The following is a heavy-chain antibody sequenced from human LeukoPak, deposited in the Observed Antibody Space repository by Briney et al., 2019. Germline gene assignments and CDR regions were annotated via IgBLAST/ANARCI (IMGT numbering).Heavy chain of an antibody. D-gene: IGHD3-9*01. J-gene: IGHJ6*02. CDR1: GFSFTNYW. CDR3: TRDLMDYDVSTGLHHYYMDV. V-gene: IGHV3-7*01. Sequence: GGSLRLSCAASGFSFTNYWMSWVRQAPGKGLEWVANIKQDGSEKYYVDSVKGRFTISRDNAKNSLYLQMNTLRVEDTAVYYCTRDLMDYDVSTGLHHYYMDVWGQGTTVTVSS. CDR2: IKQDGSEK.